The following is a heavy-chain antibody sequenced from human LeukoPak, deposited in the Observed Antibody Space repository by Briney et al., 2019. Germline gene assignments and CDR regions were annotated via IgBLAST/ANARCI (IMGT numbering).Heavy chain of an antibody. D-gene: IGHD3-10*01. CDR3: ARDIRGYYYGSGSQAWYFDL. V-gene: IGHV1-18*01. J-gene: IGHJ2*01. CDR2: ISAYNGNT. CDR1: GYTFTTYG. Sequence: GASVKVPCKASGYTFTTYGISWVRQAPGQGLGWMGWISAYNGNTNYAQKLQGRVTMTTDTSTSTAYMELRSLRSDDTAVYYCARDIRGYYYGSGSQAWYFDLWGRGTLVTVSS.